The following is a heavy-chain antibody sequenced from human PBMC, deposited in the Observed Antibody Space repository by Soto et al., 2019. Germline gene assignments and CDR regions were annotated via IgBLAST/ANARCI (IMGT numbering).Heavy chain of an antibody. D-gene: IGHD2-15*01. CDR2: IYYSGST. J-gene: IGHJ6*02. V-gene: IGHV4-61*08. CDR1: GGSISSGDYC. Sequence: SETLSLTCTVSGGSISSGDYCWSWLRQPPGQGLEWIGYIYYSGSTNYNPSLKSRVTISVDTSKNQFSLKLSSVTAADTAVYYCARYQEVVAATHNYYYGMDVWGQGTTVTVSS. CDR3: ARYQEVVAATHNYYYGMDV.